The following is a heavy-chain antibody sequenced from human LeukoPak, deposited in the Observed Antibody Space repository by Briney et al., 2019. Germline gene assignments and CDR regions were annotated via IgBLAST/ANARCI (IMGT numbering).Heavy chain of an antibody. CDR3: ARVTGTTPFDY. V-gene: IGHV4-4*02. J-gene: IGHJ4*02. CDR2: ISHTGNT. D-gene: IGHD1-1*01. Sequence: SGTLSLTCAVSGGSISSTNWWSWVRPPPDKGLEWIGEISHTGNTNYNPSLESRVTISVDTSKNQFSLKLSSVTAADTAVYFCARVTGTTPFDYWGQGSLVTVSS. CDR1: GGSISSTNW.